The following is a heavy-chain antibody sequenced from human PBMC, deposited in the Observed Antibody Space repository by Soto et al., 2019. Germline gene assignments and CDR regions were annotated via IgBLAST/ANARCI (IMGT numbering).Heavy chain of an antibody. D-gene: IGHD4-17*01. J-gene: IGHJ4*02. CDR2: IWYDGSNK. V-gene: IGHV3-33*01. CDR3: ARQGTTTTVTTFDY. CDR1: GFSFNNYG. Sequence: GGSLRLSCAASGFSFNNYGMHWVRQAPGKGLEWVAVIWYDGSNKYYGESVKGRFTISRDNSKSTLYLQMNSLRVEDTAVYYCARQGTTTTVTTFDYWGQGTLVTVSS.